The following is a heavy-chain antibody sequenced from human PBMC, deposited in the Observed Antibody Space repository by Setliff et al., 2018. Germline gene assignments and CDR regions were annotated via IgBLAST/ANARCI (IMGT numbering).Heavy chain of an antibody. CDR3: ARHGYSYGYYFEY. CDR2: FYYGGST. Sequence: SETLSLTCTVSGASISSSSYYWGWVRQPPGKGLEWIGSFYYGGSTYYSPSLKSRVTIAVGASKNQFSLKLTSVTAADTAVYSCARHGYSYGYYFEYWGQGTLVTVSS. V-gene: IGHV4-39*01. J-gene: IGHJ4*02. CDR1: GASISSSSYY. D-gene: IGHD5-18*01.